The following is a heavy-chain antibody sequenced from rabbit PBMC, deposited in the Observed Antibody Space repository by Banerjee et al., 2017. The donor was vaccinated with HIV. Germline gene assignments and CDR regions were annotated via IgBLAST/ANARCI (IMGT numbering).Heavy chain of an antibody. V-gene: IGHV1S40*01. Sequence: QSLKESGGDLVKPGASLTLTCTASGFSFSSGYDMCWVRQAPGKGLEWIACIYTGSGTTWYASWAKGRFTISKTSSTTMTLQMTSLTAADTATYFCARDRTGNIYDILWGPGTLVTVS. D-gene: IGHD8-1*01. CDR2: IYTGSGTT. J-gene: IGHJ4*01. CDR1: GFSFSSGYD. CDR3: ARDRTGNIYDIL.